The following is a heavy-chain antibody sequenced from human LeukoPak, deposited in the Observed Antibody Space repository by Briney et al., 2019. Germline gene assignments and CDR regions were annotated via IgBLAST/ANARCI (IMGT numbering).Heavy chain of an antibody. J-gene: IGHJ4*02. V-gene: IGHV1-69*06. CDR1: GGTFISYA. Sequence: ASVKVSFKASGGTFISYAISWVRQAPGQGLEGMGGIIPIFGTANYAQKFQGRVTITADKSTSTAYMELSSLRAEDTALYSCAKARGQVVGATAFDYWGQGTLVTVSS. D-gene: IGHD1-26*01. CDR2: IIPIFGTA. CDR3: AKARGQVVGATAFDY.